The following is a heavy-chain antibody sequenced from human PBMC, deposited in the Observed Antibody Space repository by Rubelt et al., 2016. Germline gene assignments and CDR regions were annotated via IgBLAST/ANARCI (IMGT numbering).Heavy chain of an antibody. Sequence: QVQLQQWGAGLLKPSETLSLTCAVYGGSVSSYYWTWLRQPPGEGLEWIGTIYNTGNTNYNASLKSRVTISRDTSKNQLSLKWNSVTATDTAVYYCAGGGCSSCTFNSWGRGTLVTISS. CDR2: IYNTGNT. D-gene: IGHD6-6*01. CDR1: GGSVSSYY. CDR3: AGGGCSSCTFNS. J-gene: IGHJ5*01. V-gene: IGHV4-59*10.